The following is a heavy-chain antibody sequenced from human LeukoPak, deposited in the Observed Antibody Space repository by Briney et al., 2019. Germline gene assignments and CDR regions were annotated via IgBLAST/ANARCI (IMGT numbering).Heavy chain of an antibody. CDR2: ISYDGSNK. D-gene: IGHD3-22*01. CDR3: VTGYYYDSSGYLGPFDY. V-gene: IGHV3-30*03. CDR1: GFTFSSYG. Sequence: GGSLRLSCAASGFTFSSYGMHWVRQAPGKGLEWVAVISYDGSNKYYADSVKGRFTISRDNSTNTLYLQMNSLRAEDTAVYYCVTGYYYDSSGYLGPFDYWGQGTLVTVSS. J-gene: IGHJ4*02.